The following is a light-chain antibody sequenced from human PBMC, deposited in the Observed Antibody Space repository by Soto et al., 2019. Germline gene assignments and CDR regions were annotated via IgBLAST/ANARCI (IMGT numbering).Light chain of an antibody. CDR1: QGIRND. V-gene: IGKV1-17*01. J-gene: IGKJ4*02. CDR2: ATS. Sequence: DIQMTQSPSSLSASVGDRVTITCRASQGIRNDLDWYQQEPGKAPKRLIYATSSLQSGVPSRFSGSGSGTAFTLTISSLHPEDFATYYCLQHNSYPRTFGRGTKVEIK. CDR3: LQHNSYPRT.